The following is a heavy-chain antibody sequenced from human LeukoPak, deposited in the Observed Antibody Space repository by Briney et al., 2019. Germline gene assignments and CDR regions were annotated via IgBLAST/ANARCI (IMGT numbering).Heavy chain of an antibody. J-gene: IGHJ4*02. CDR2: INHSGST. Sequence: SETLSLTCAVYGGSFSGYYWSWIRQPPGKGLEWIGEINHSGSTNYNPSLQSRVTISVDTSKNQFSLKLSSVTAADTAVYYCARGTMTTVTYYFDYWGQGTLVTVSS. CDR1: GGSFSGYY. D-gene: IGHD4-17*01. V-gene: IGHV4-34*01. CDR3: ARGTMTTVTYYFDY.